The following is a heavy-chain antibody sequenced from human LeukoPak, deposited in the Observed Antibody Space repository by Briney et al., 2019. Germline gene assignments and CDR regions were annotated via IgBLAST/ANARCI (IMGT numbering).Heavy chain of an antibody. CDR2: IYHSGST. D-gene: IGHD3-10*01. CDR3: ARRSGSYFIVDY. J-gene: IGHJ4*02. V-gene: IGHV4-39*01. Sequence: SEILSLTCTVSGGSVSNSAYFWGWIRQPPGKGLEWIGTIYHSGSTYYNPSLKSRVTISVDTSKNQFSLKLSSVTAADTAVFYCARRSGSYFIVDYWGQGTLVTVSS. CDR1: GGSVSNSAYF.